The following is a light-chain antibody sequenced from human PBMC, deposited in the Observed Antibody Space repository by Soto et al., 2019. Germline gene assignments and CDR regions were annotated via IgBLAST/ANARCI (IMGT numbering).Light chain of an antibody. CDR3: QQLSNWPPWT. CDR2: GAS. V-gene: IGKV3-15*01. J-gene: IGKJ1*01. Sequence: EIGMTQSPATLSVSQGERATLSCRASQSVSSNLAWYQQKPGQAPRLLMYGASTRATGIPDRFSGSWSGTEFTLTISRMKSEDFAVYYFQQLSNWPPWTFGQGSKLEIK. CDR1: QSVSSN.